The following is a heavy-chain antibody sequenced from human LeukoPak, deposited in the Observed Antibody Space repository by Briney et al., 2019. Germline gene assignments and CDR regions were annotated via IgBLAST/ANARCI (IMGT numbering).Heavy chain of an antibody. D-gene: IGHD5-18*01. CDR3: ARVLSGDSYGFEY. CDR1: DGSISNNY. J-gene: IGHJ4*02. CDR2: IYYTGST. V-gene: IGHV4-4*07. Sequence: SETLSPTCIVSDGSISNNYWSWIRQSAGKGLELIGRIYYTGSTNYNPSLRSRVTMSVDTSKNQFSLMLSSVTAADTAVYYCARVLSGDSYGFEYWGQGTLVTVSS.